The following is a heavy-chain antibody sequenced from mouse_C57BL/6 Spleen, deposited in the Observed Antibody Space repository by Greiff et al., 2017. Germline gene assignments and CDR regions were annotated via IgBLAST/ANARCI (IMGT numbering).Heavy chain of an antibody. CDR1: GYAFSSSW. J-gene: IGHJ1*03. Sequence: QVQLQQSGPELVKPGASVKISCKASGYAFSSSWMNWVKQRPGKGLEWIGRIYPGDGDTNYNGKFKGKATLTAAKSSSTAYMQLSSLTSEDSAVYFCASPYYGSSYWYFDVWGTGTTVTVSS. D-gene: IGHD1-1*01. CDR2: IYPGDGDT. CDR3: ASPYYGSSYWYFDV. V-gene: IGHV1-82*01.